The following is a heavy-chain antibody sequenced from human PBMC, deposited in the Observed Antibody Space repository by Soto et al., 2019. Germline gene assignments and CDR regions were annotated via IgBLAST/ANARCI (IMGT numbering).Heavy chain of an antibody. CDR3: ARVGDYDILTVP. Sequence: SVKVSCKASGGTFSSYAISWVRQAPGQGLEWMGGIIPIFGTANYAQKFQGRVTITADESTSAAYMELSSLRSEDTAVYYCARVGDYDILTVPWGQGTLVTVSS. D-gene: IGHD3-9*01. CDR2: IIPIFGTA. V-gene: IGHV1-69*13. J-gene: IGHJ5*02. CDR1: GGTFSSYA.